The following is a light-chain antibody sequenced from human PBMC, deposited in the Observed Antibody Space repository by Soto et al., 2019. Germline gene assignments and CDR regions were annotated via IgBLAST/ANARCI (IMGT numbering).Light chain of an antibody. J-gene: IGLJ1*01. CDR3: AAYAGSNKV. V-gene: IGLV2-8*01. Sequence: QSALTQPPSASGSPGQSVTISCTGNSSDVGGYNYVSWYQQHPGKAPKLMIYEVTKRPSGVPDRFSGSKSGNTASLTVFGLLAEDEADYYCAAYAGSNKVFGTGTKVTVL. CDR2: EVT. CDR1: SSDVGGYNY.